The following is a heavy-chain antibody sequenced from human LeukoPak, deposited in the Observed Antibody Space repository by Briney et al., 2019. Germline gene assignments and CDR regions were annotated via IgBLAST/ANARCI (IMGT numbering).Heavy chain of an antibody. CDR1: GFTFSSYG. CDR3: AKVLKVRGVSYGMDV. D-gene: IGHD3-10*01. CDR2: ISYDGSSK. Sequence: GGSLRLSCAASGFTFSSYGMHWVRQAPGKGLEWVAVISYDGSSKYYADSVKGRFTISRDNSKNTLYLQMNSLRAEDTAVYYCAKVLKVRGVSYGMDVWGQGTTVTVSS. V-gene: IGHV3-30*18. J-gene: IGHJ6*02.